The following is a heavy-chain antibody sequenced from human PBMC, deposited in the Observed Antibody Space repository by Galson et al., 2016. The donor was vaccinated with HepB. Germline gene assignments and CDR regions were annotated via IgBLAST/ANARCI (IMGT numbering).Heavy chain of an antibody. V-gene: IGHV1-18*01. Sequence: SVKVSCNASGHTFTRNGISWVRQAPGQGPEWMGWISTYNANTNYAQKFQGRVTLTTNTSTSTAYMELRSLTSDDTAIYYCAKGGSTWINRLDPWGQGTLVIVSS. CDR3: AKGGSTWINRLDP. D-gene: IGHD6-13*01. CDR1: GHTFTRNG. J-gene: IGHJ5*02. CDR2: ISTYNANT.